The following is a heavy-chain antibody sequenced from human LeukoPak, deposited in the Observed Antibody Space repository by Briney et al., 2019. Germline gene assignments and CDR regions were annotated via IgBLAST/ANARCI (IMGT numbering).Heavy chain of an antibody. V-gene: IGHV3-20*04. CDR3: ARVPHPTVVPAAMRDYYYYYYMDV. Sequence: GGSLRLSCAASGFAFDDYGMSWVRQAPGKGLEWVSGINWIGGSTGYADSVKGRFTISRDNAKNSLYLQMNSLRAEDTALYYCARVPHPTVVPAAMRDYYYYYYMDVWGKGTTVTVSS. CDR1: GFAFDDYG. J-gene: IGHJ6*03. CDR2: INWIGGST. D-gene: IGHD2-2*01.